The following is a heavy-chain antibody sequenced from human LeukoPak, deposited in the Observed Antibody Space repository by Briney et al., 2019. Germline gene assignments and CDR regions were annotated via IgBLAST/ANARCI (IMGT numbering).Heavy chain of an antibody. V-gene: IGHV1-18*01. CDR1: GYTFTSYG. D-gene: IGHD2-2*01. CDR3: ARDSCGSSSCYPDY. Sequence: ASVKVSCKASGYTFTSYGITWVRQAPGPGLEWMGWISAYSGNTNYAQTLQGRVTMTTDTSTSTAYMDLRSLRSDDTAAYYCARDSCGSSSCYPDYWGQGTLVTVSS. CDR2: ISAYSGNT. J-gene: IGHJ4*02.